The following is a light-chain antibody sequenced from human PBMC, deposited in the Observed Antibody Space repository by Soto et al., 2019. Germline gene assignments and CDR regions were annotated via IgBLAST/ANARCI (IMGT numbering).Light chain of an antibody. J-gene: IGLJ1*01. Sequence: QSVLTQPPSASGTPGQRVTISCSGSSSNIGSNTVNWYQQLPGTPPKLLIYSNNQRPSGVPDRFSGSKSGTSASLAISGLQSEDEADYYCAAWDDSLIGVFGTGTKLTVL. CDR1: SSNIGSNT. CDR2: SNN. V-gene: IGLV1-44*01. CDR3: AAWDDSLIGV.